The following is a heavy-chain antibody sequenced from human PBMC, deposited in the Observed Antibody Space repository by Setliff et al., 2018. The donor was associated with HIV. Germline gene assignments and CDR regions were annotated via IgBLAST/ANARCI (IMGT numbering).Heavy chain of an antibody. J-gene: IGHJ4*02. Sequence: SVKVSCKTSGYTFTAYGINWVRQAPGQGLEWMGGISSINGNTSYAQKFQGRVTMTTDTFTNTAYMELRSLRSDDTAVYYCARGTINNYFDYWGQGTLVTGLL. CDR3: ARGTINNYFDY. V-gene: IGHV1-18*01. D-gene: IGHD2-21*01. CDR2: ISSINGNT. CDR1: GYTFTAYG.